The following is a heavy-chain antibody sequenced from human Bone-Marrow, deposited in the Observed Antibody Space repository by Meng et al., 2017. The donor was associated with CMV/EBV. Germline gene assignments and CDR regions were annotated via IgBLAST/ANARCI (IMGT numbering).Heavy chain of an antibody. CDR2: IKQDGSEK. V-gene: IGHV3-7*01. J-gene: IGHJ4*02. CDR1: GFTFRSYW. Sequence: GESLKISCAASGFTFRSYWMSWVRQAPGKGLEWVANIKQDGSEKYYVDSVKGRFTISRDNAKNSLYLQVNSLRAEDTAVYYCARGLDYSYGTSFDYWGQGTLVTFSS. D-gene: IGHD5-18*01. CDR3: ARGLDYSYGTSFDY.